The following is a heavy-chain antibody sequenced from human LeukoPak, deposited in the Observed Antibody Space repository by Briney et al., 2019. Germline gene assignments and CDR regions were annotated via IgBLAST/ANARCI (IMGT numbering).Heavy chain of an antibody. CDR1: GDSVSSNSAA. Sequence: QTLSLTCAISGDSVSSNSAAWNWIRQSPSRGLEWLGRTYYRSKWYNDYAISVKSRITINPDTSKNQFSLQLNSVTAADTAVYYCARGPSGNIVVVVAATRLGYYGMDVWGQGTTVTASS. CDR3: ARGPSGNIVVVVAATRLGYYGMDV. J-gene: IGHJ6*02. CDR2: TYYRSKWYN. V-gene: IGHV6-1*01. D-gene: IGHD2-15*01.